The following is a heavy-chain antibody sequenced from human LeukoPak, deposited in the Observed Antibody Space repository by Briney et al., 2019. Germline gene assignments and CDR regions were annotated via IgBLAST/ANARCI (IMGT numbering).Heavy chain of an antibody. V-gene: IGHV4-59*01. CDR3: ARLVDYDNSGDPDIFDI. Sequence: SETLSLTCIVSSGFISSYYWSWIRQTPGKGLEWIVFINYSGRIKYNPSLQSRVSISLDTSKNHFSLQLRSVMAADTAVYYCARLVDYDNSGDPDIFDIWGQGTIVSIS. CDR2: INYSGRI. J-gene: IGHJ3*02. D-gene: IGHD3-22*01. CDR1: SGFISSYY.